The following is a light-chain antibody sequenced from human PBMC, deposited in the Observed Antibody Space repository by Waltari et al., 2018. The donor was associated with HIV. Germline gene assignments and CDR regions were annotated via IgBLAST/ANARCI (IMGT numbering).Light chain of an antibody. CDR2: GAS. CDR1: QSVSSN. V-gene: IGKV3-15*01. Sequence: EIVMTQSPATLSVSPGERATVSCRASQSVSSNLAWHQQRPGQAPSLLIYGASTRATGIPARFSGSGSGTEFTLTISSLQSEDFAVYYCQQYNNWPPLTFGGGTKVEIK. J-gene: IGKJ4*01. CDR3: QQYNNWPPLT.